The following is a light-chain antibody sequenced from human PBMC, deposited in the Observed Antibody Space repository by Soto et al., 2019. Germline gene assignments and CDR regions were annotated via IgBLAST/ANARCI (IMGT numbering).Light chain of an antibody. V-gene: IGKV1-39*01. CDR1: RSISSY. J-gene: IGKJ1*01. CDR2: AAS. CDR3: QQTFSAPQT. Sequence: DVQMTQSPSSLSASVGDRVTITCRASRSISSYLNWYQQKPGKAPRLLIYAASNLQNGVPSRFSGSGSGTDFTLTITSLQPEDFASYFCQQTFSAPQTFGQGTKVELK.